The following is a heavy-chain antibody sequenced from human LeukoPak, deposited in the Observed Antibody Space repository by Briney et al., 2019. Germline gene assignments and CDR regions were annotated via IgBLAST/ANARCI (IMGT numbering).Heavy chain of an antibody. CDR3: ARDIRRYFDWFSQGGSPNWFDP. CDR2: ISAYNGNT. D-gene: IGHD3-9*01. J-gene: IGHJ5*02. Sequence: GGSLRLSCAASGYTFTSYGISWVRQAPGQGLEWMGWISAYNGNTNYAQKLQGRVTMTTDTSTSTAYMELRSLRSDDTAVYYCARDIRRYFDWFSQGGSPNWFDPWGQGTLVTVSS. V-gene: IGHV1-18*01. CDR1: GYTFTSYG.